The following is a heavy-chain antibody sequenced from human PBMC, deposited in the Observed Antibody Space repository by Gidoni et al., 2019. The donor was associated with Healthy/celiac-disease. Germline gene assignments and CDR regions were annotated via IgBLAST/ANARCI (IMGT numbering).Heavy chain of an antibody. CDR3: ARDGYSRRYYFDY. V-gene: IGHV4-34*01. CDR1: GGSFSGYY. Sequence: QVQLQQWGAGLLKPSETLSLTCAVYGGSFSGYYWSWIRQPPGKGLEWIGEINHSGSTNYNPSLKSRVTISGDTSKNQFSLKLSSVTAADTAVYYCARDGYSRRYYFDYWGQGTLVTVSS. CDR2: INHSGST. J-gene: IGHJ4*02. D-gene: IGHD6-13*01.